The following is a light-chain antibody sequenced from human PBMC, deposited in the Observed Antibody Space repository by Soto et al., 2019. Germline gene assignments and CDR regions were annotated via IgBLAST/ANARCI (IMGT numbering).Light chain of an antibody. CDR1: LSISNY. CDR2: DTY. Sequence: EIVLTQSPATLSLSPGERATLSCRASLSISNYLAWYQQKPGQAPRLLIYDTYHRATGIPARFSGSGSGTDFALTISSLEPKDFAVYYCQQRSNWPPTFGQGTKVEIK. CDR3: QQRSNWPPT. J-gene: IGKJ1*01. V-gene: IGKV3-11*01.